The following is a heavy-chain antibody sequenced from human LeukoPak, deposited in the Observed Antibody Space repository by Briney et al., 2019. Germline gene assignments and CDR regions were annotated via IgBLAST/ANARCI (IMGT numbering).Heavy chain of an antibody. D-gene: IGHD6-19*01. CDR1: GFTFSDHY. CDR2: ISDSGDRT. V-gene: IGHV3-23*01. Sequence: GSLRLSCAASGFTFSDHYMDWVRQAPGKGLEWVSAISDSGDRTYYADSVKGRFTLSRDNSKNTLYLQMNSLRAEDTAVYYCAKDARRSSGWWFFDHWGQGTLVTVSS. CDR3: AKDARRSSGWWFFDH. J-gene: IGHJ4*02.